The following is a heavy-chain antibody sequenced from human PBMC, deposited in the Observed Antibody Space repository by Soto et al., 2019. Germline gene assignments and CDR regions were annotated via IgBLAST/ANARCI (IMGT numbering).Heavy chain of an antibody. J-gene: IGHJ4*02. CDR1: GFTVSSNH. CDR2: IYSGGST. V-gene: IGHV3-66*01. Sequence: GGSLRLSCAASGFTVSSNHMSWVRPAPGKGLEWVSVIYSGGSTYYADSVKGRFTISRDNSKNTLYLQMNSLRAEDTAVYYCARSGEVEFDYGDYLYFDYWGQGTLVTVSS. D-gene: IGHD4-17*01. CDR3: ARSGEVEFDYGDYLYFDY.